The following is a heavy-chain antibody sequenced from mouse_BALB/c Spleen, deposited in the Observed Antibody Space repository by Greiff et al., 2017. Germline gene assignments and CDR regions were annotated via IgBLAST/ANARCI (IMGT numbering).Heavy chain of an antibody. J-gene: IGHJ2*01. CDR2: IYPSDSYT. V-gene: IGHV1-69*02. CDR1: GYTFTSYW. CDR3: TREGYYDYDGDY. Sequence: VQLQQPGAELVRPGASVKLSCKASGYTFTSYWINWVKQRPGQGLEWIGNIYPSDSYTNYNQKFKDKATLTVDKSSSTAYMQLSSPTSEDSAVYYCTREGYYDYDGDYWGQGTTLTVSS. D-gene: IGHD2-4*01.